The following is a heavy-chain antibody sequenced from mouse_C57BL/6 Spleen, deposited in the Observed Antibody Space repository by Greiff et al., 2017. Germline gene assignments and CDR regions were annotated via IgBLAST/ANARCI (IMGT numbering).Heavy chain of an antibody. CDR1: GYTFTEYT. CDR3: ARHDVCFYLCYAMGF. D-gene: IGHD5-5*01. J-gene: IGHJ4*01. V-gene: IGHV1-62-2*01. Sequence: QVQLPQSGAELVKPGASVKLSCTASGYTFTEYTIHWVKQRSGQGLEWIGWFYPGSGSIKYHEKFKDQDTMTADKSSSTVYLDRNRFTSGDSAVYFCARHDVCFYLCYAMGFWGQGTSVTVSS. CDR2: FYPGSGSI.